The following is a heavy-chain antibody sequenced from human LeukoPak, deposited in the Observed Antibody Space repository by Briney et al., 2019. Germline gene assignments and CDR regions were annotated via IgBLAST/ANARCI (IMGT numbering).Heavy chain of an antibody. CDR2: IYYSGST. J-gene: IGHJ4*02. CDR3: ARQTGSGLFILP. D-gene: IGHD3/OR15-3a*01. Sequence: SETLSLTCTVSGGSISSSSYYWGWIRQPPGKGLEWIGSIYYSGSTYYNPSLKSRVTISVDTSKNQFSLKLRSVTAADTAVYYCARQTGSGLFILPGGQGTLVTVSS. V-gene: IGHV4-39*01. CDR1: GGSISSSSYY.